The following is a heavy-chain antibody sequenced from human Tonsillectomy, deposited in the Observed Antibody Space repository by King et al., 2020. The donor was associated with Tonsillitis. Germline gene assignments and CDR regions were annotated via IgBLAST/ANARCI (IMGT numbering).Heavy chain of an antibody. CDR1: GGSISSYY. D-gene: IGHD5-24*01. CDR2: IYYSGST. CDR3: ARYGQLRGAFDV. J-gene: IGHJ3*01. V-gene: IGHV4-59*08. Sequence: QLQESGPGLLKPSETLSLTCTVSGGSISSYYWSWIRQPPGKGLEWIGYIYYSGSTNYNASLKSRVTISVDPSKNQFSLKLSPVTAADTAVYYCARYGQLRGAFDVWGQGTMVTVSS.